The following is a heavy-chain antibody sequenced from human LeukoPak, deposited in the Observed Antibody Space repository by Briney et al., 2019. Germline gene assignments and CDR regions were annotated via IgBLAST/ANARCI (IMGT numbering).Heavy chain of an antibody. V-gene: IGHV4-61*02. CDR1: GGSVSSGSYY. CDR2: IYTRGST. CDR3: ARVWAAAGTDY. Sequence: SETLSLTCTVSGGSVSSGSYYWSWIRQPAGKGLEWIGRIYTRGSTNYNPSLKGRVTISVDTSKNQFSLKLSSVTAADTAVYYCARVWAAAGTDYWGQGTLVTVSS. D-gene: IGHD6-13*01. J-gene: IGHJ4*02.